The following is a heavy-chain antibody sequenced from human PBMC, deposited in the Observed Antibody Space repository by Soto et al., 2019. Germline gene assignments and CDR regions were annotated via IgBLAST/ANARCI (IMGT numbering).Heavy chain of an antibody. CDR3: ASDTFPDNPGAFDC. V-gene: IGHV3-48*01. CDR1: GFTFSRNS. D-gene: IGHD3-16*01. CDR2: ISSSSSTI. J-gene: IGHJ4*02. Sequence: EVQLVESGGGLVQPGGSLRLSCEASGFTFSRNSMNWVRQAPGEGLEWLSYISSSSSTIYYADSVKGRFTISRDNAKNALDRQMNSLRAEDTAVYYCASDTFPDNPGAFDCWGQGTLVTVSS.